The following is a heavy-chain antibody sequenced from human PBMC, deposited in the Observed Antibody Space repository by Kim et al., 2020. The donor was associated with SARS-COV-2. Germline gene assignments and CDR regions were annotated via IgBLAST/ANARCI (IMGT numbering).Heavy chain of an antibody. V-gene: IGHV3-7*03. Sequence: GGSLRLSCAASGFTFSSYWMSWVRQAPGKGLEWVANIKQDGSEKYYVDSVKGRFTISRDNAKNSLYLQMNSLRAEDTAVYYCARSYSSNRPRLFQHWGQGTLVTVSS. CDR1: GFTFSSYW. J-gene: IGHJ1*01. CDR2: IKQDGSEK. CDR3: ARSYSSNRPRLFQH. D-gene: IGHD6-13*01.